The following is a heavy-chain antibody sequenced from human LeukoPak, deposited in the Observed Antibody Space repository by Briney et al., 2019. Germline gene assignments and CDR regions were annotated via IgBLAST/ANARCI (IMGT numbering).Heavy chain of an antibody. Sequence: GGSLRLPCAASGFTFTDYAMYWVRQAPGEGLDWVSTISILGDTYYPDSVKGRFTISRDNSKSTLYLQMNSLRVDDTAVYYCVKRGGGNNLFFDYWGQGIVITVSS. D-gene: IGHD1-20*01. J-gene: IGHJ4*02. CDR1: GFTFTDYA. CDR2: ISILGDT. CDR3: VKRGGGNNLFFDY. V-gene: IGHV3-23*01.